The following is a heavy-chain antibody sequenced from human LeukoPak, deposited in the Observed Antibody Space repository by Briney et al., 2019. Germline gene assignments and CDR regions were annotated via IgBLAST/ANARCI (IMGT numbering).Heavy chain of an antibody. CDR1: GGSISSGGYY. CDR3: ARSVRLGELSSRYFDY. D-gene: IGHD3-16*02. Sequence: SQTLSLTCTVSGGSISSGGYYWSWIRQHPGKDLEWFGYIYYSGSTYYNPSLKSRVTISVDTSKNQFSLKLSSVTAADTAVYYCARSVRLGELSSRYFDYWGQGTLVTVSS. CDR2: IYYSGST. J-gene: IGHJ4*02. V-gene: IGHV4-31*03.